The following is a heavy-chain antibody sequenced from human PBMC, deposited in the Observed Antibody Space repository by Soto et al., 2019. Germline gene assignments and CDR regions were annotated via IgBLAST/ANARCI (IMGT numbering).Heavy chain of an antibody. V-gene: IGHV3-74*01. D-gene: IGHD5-12*01. CDR1: GFTVSSYW. CDR2: ISPAGSST. CDR3: ERGNTGYGNFDS. J-gene: IGHJ4*02. Sequence: GGSLRLSCAASGFTVSSYWTHWVRQAPGKGLVWVSRISPAGSSTYYADSVRGRFTISKDTAKNTVYLQINSLGAEEAAVYYCERGNTGYGNFDSWGQGTLVTVSS.